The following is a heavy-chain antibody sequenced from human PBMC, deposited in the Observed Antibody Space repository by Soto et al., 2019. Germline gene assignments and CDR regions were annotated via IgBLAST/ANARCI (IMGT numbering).Heavy chain of an antibody. CDR1: GDSVDSGSYS. CDR2: IYYTGST. V-gene: IGHV4-61*01. CDR3: ARADSVVMTAACDY. D-gene: IGHD2-21*02. Sequence: QVHLQESGPGLVKPSETLSLTCSVSGDSVDSGSYSWHWIRQPPGKEPEWIGFIYYTGSTRYNPSLKGRVSMSLDKPKNQFSPSVKSVTAADTAMYYCARADSVVMTAACDYWGRGTLVTVSS. J-gene: IGHJ4*02.